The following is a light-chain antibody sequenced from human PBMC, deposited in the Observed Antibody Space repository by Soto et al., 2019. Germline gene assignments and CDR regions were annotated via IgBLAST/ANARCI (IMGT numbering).Light chain of an antibody. CDR3: SSYTTSNTRQIV. CDR2: DVS. J-gene: IGLJ1*01. V-gene: IGLV2-14*01. CDR1: SSDVGGYNY. Sequence: VLTQPASVSWSPGQSITISCTGTSSDVGGYNYVSWYQQHPGKAPKFIIYDVSNRPSGVSNRFSGSKSGNTASLTISGLQAEDEADYYCSSYTTSNTRQIVFGTGTKVTVL.